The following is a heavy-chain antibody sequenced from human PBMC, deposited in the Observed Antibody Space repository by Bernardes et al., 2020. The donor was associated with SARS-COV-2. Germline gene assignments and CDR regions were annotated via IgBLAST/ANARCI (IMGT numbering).Heavy chain of an antibody. CDR2: TYYRSKWYK. J-gene: IGHJ4*02. CDR3: ARVGSGGALDY. Sequence: SQTLSLTRAIPRASLSSNSAAWHLFRQSPSRGLSWLGRTYYRSKWYKNSALSVQSRITINPDKSKNQFSLQLNSVTPEDTAVYYGARVGSGGALDYWGQGTVVTVSS. D-gene: IGHD3-16*01. CDR1: RASLSSNSAA. V-gene: IGHV6-1*01.